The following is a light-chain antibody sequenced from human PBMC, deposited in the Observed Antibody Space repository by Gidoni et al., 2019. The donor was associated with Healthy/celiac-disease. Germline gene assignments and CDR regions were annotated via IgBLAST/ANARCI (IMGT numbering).Light chain of an antibody. J-gene: IGLJ2*01. CDR3: QSADSSGTVV. CDR1: AVPKQY. Sequence: SYELTQPPSVSVSPGQPARITCSGDAVPKQYAYWYQQKPGQAPVLVIYKDSERPSGIPERFSGSSSGTTVTLTISGVQAEDEADYYCQSADSSGTVVFGGGTKLTVL. CDR2: KDS. V-gene: IGLV3-25*02.